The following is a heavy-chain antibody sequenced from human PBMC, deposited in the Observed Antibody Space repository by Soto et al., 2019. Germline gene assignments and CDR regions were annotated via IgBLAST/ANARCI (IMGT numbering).Heavy chain of an antibody. Sequence: GGSLRLSCAASGFTFSSYAMSWVRQAPGKGLEWVSAISGSGGSTYYADSVKGRFTISRDNSKNTLYLQMNSLRAEDTSVYYCAKAFTYYDFWSGYLYWGQGTLATVSS. CDR2: ISGSGGST. CDR3: AKAFTYYDFWSGYLY. V-gene: IGHV3-23*01. CDR1: GFTFSSYA. J-gene: IGHJ4*02. D-gene: IGHD3-3*01.